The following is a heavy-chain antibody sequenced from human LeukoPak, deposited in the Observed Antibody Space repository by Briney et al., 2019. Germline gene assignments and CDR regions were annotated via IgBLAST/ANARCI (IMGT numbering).Heavy chain of an antibody. CDR2: IYHSGST. D-gene: IGHD3-22*01. CDR3: ARVSGSWSYDSSGGYFDY. J-gene: IGHJ4*02. CDR1: GGSISSGGYY. Sequence: SETLSLTCTVSGGSISSGGYYWSWIRQPPGKGLEWIGYIYHSGSTYYNPSLKSRVTISVDSSKNQFSLKLSSVTAADTAVYYCARVSGSWSYDSSGGYFDYWGQGTLVTVSS. V-gene: IGHV4-30-2*01.